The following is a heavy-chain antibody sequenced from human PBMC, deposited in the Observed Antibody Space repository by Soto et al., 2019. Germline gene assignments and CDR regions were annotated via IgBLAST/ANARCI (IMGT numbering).Heavy chain of an antibody. D-gene: IGHD6-6*01. Sequence: QVQLQQWGAGLLKPSETLSLTCAVYGGSFSGYYWSWIRQPPGKGLEWIGEINHSGSTNYNPSLKSRATISVDTSKNQLSLKLSSVTAADTAAYYCAPRKIYSSSFDYRGQGTLVTASS. J-gene: IGHJ4*02. CDR1: GGSFSGYY. V-gene: IGHV4-34*01. CDR3: APRKIYSSSFDY. CDR2: INHSGST.